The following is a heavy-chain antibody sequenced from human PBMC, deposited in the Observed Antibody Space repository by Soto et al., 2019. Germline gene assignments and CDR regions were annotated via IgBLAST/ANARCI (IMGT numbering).Heavy chain of an antibody. V-gene: IGHV3-48*01. CDR2: ISSSSGTR. CDR3: ARDLYSSSWYDAFDI. J-gene: IGHJ3*02. CDR1: GFTFSSYT. Sequence: EVQLVESGGGLVQPGGSLRLSCVASGFTFSSYTMNWVRQAPGKGLEWVSYISSSSGTRYYADSVKGRFTVSRDNAKNSLYLQMNSLRAEDTAVYHCARDLYSSSWYDAFDIWGQGTVVTVSS. D-gene: IGHD6-13*01.